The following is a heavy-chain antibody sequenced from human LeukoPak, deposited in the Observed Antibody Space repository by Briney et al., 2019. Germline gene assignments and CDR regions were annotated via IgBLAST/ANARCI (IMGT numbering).Heavy chain of an antibody. D-gene: IGHD1-26*01. V-gene: IGHV3-43*02. Sequence: GGSLRLSCEASGFTFDAYAMHWVRQALGKGLEWVSLINKDGSATYYADSVKGRFTISRDNSKNSLYLQMNSLRSEDTALYYCATWAFYHSLDVWGQGTTVTVSS. CDR2: INKDGSAT. CDR3: ATWAFYHSLDV. J-gene: IGHJ6*02. CDR1: GFTFDAYA.